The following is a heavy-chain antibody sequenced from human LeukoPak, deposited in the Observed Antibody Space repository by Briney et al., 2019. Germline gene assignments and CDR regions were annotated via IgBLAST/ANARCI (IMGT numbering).Heavy chain of an antibody. CDR3: AKDLVGATTGY. CDR2: ISGSGGST. D-gene: IGHD1-26*01. V-gene: IGHV3-23*01. J-gene: IGHJ4*02. CDR1: GFAFTAYW. Sequence: GGSLRLSCAASGFAFTAYWMHWVRHAPGKGLEWVSAISGSGGSTYYADSVKGRFTISRDNSKNTLYLQMNSLRAEDTAVYYCAKDLVGATTGYWGQGTLVTVSS.